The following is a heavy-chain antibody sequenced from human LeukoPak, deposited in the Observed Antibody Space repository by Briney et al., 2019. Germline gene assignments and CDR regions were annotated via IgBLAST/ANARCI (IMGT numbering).Heavy chain of an antibody. Sequence: GGSLRLSCAASGFTFSSYGMNWVRQAPGKGLEWVSSISSSGSYIYYADSVKGRFTISRDNAKNSLYLQMNSLRAEDTAVYYCARVEEAAAFNPWGQGTLVTVSS. CDR1: GFTFSSYG. J-gene: IGHJ4*02. CDR2: ISSSGSYI. V-gene: IGHV3-21*01. D-gene: IGHD6-13*01. CDR3: ARVEEAAAFNP.